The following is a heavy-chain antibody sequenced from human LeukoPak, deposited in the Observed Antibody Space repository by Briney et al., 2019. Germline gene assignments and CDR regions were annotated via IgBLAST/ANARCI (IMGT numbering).Heavy chain of an antibody. Sequence: SQTLSLTCAVSGGSINSGGYSWSWIRQPPGKGLEWIGYVYHSGSTYYNPSLKSRVTISVDTSKNQFSLKLSSVTAADTAVYYCARDFPGGYNNWFDPWGQGTLVTVSS. D-gene: IGHD3-22*01. CDR2: VYHSGST. CDR1: GGSINSGGYS. CDR3: ARDFPGGYNNWFDP. V-gene: IGHV4-30-2*01. J-gene: IGHJ5*02.